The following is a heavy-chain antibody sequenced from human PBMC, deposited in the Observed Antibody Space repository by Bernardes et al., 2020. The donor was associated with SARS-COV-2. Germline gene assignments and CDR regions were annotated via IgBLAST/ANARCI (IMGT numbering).Heavy chain of an antibody. Sequence: ASVKVSCMASGYTFTSYYMHWVRQAPGQGLEWMGIINPSGGSTSYAQKFQGRVTMTRDTSTSTVYMELSSLRSEDTAVYYCAREPREDYDILTGLGPGANPPTYNWFDPWGQGTLVTVSS. D-gene: IGHD3-9*01. V-gene: IGHV1-46*01. CDR3: AREPREDYDILTGLGPGANPPTYNWFDP. CDR2: INPSGGST. CDR1: GYTFTSYY. J-gene: IGHJ5*02.